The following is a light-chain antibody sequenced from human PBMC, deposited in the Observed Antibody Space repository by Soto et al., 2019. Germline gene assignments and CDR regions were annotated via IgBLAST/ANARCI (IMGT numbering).Light chain of an antibody. Sequence: DIQMTQSPSSLSASVGDRVTLTCRASQDISQYLAWYQQRPGKVPKLLIYYASTLQSGVPSRFSGGGSVTEFTLTISSLQPEDVATYYCLKYTKDAPGTFGQGTKVEI. V-gene: IGKV1-27*01. CDR3: LKYTKDAPGT. CDR1: QDISQY. J-gene: IGKJ1*01. CDR2: YAS.